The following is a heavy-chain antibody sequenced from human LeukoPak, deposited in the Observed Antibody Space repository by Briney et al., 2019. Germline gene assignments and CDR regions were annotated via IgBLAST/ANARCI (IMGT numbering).Heavy chain of an antibody. J-gene: IGHJ3*02. Sequence: SVKVSCKASGGTFSSYAISWVRQAPGQGLEWMGGIIPIFGTANYAQKFQGRVTITADESTSTAYMELSSLRSEDTAVYYRARGSGSYYHDAFDIWGQGTMVTVSS. CDR2: IIPIFGTA. CDR1: GGTFSSYA. V-gene: IGHV1-69*13. D-gene: IGHD3-10*01. CDR3: ARGSGSYYHDAFDI.